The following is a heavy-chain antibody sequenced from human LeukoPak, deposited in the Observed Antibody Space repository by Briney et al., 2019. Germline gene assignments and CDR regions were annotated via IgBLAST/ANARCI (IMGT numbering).Heavy chain of an antibody. CDR1: GVSMSAYQ. Sequence: SEALSLTCTVSGVSMSAYQWSWVRQSPEKGLEWIGCINTKGETSYNPSLKSRVTTSVDTSKSQFSLRLTSVTAADTAVYYCATSNDAKIAPFDHWGQGAPVTVSS. V-gene: IGHV4-4*09. J-gene: IGHJ4*02. D-gene: IGHD2-21*01. CDR3: ATSNDAKIAPFDH. CDR2: INTKGET.